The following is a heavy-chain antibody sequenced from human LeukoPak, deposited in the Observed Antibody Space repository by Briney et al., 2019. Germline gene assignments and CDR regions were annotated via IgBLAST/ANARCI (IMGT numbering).Heavy chain of an antibody. D-gene: IGHD3-3*01. V-gene: IGHV3-23*01. CDR2: VSGSGDGSAGIT. CDR3: ARVWKTIFGVRNAFDI. CDR1: GFSFSTYA. Sequence: GGSLRLSCAASGFSFSTYAMSWVRQAPGKGLEWVSAVSGSGDGSAGITYYADSVKGRFTISRDNSKNTLYLQMNSLRAEDTAVYYCARVWKTIFGVRNAFDIWGQGTMVTVSS. J-gene: IGHJ3*02.